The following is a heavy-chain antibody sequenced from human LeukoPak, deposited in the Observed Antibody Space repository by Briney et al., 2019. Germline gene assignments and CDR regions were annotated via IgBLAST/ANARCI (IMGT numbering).Heavy chain of an antibody. CDR2: IYHSGST. CDR3: AIRYSSDWYSDAFDI. Sequence: TLSLTCTVSGGSISSGGYYWSWIRQPPGKGLEWIGYIYHSGSTYYNPSLKSRVTISVDTSKKQFSLRLSPVTAADTAVYYCAIRYSSDWYSDAFDIWGQGTLVTVSS. CDR1: GGSISSGGYY. J-gene: IGHJ3*02. D-gene: IGHD6-13*01. V-gene: IGHV4-30-2*01.